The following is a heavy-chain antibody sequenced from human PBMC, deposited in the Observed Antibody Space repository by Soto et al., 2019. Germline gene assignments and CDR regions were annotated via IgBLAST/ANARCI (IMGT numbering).Heavy chain of an antibody. V-gene: IGHV1-18*01. CDR3: ASPGHYYDSSGYYRFDY. J-gene: IGHJ4*02. D-gene: IGHD3-22*01. Sequence: ASVWVSCKASGYTFTSYGISWVRQAPGQGLAWMGWISAYNGNTNYAQKLQGRVTMTTDTSTSTAYMELTSLRSEDTAVYYCASPGHYYDSSGYYRFDYWGQGTLVTVSS. CDR1: GYTFTSYG. CDR2: ISAYNGNT.